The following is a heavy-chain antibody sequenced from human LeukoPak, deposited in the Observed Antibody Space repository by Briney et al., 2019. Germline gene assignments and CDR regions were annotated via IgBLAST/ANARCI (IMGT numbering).Heavy chain of an antibody. CDR3: ARDRYGDGFAFFDY. Sequence: ASVKLSCNASGYTFSDYFMHWVRQAPGQGLEWVGWINPKSGGANSAQKFQGRATLNRAPSISTAYMELSSLRSDDTAIYYCARDRYGDGFAFFDYWGQGTLVTVSS. J-gene: IGHJ4*02. V-gene: IGHV1-2*02. D-gene: IGHD5-24*01. CDR1: GYTFSDYF. CDR2: INPKSGGA.